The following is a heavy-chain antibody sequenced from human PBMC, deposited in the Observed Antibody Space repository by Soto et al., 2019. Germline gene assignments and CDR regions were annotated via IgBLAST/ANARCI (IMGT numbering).Heavy chain of an antibody. J-gene: IGHJ4*02. CDR2: ISSSSSTI. CDR3: ARDPPGIAAAGTVYFDY. CDR1: GFTFSSYS. V-gene: IGHV3-48*01. D-gene: IGHD6-13*01. Sequence: GGSLRLSCAASGFTFSSYSMNWVRQAPGKGLEWVSYISSSSSTIYYADSVKGRFTISRDNAKNSLYLQMNSLRAEDTAVYYCARDPPGIAAAGTVYFDYWGQGTLVTVSS.